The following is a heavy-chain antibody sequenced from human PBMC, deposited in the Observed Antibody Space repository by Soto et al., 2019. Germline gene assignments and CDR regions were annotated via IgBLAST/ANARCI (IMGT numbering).Heavy chain of an antibody. CDR1: GVTFSSYA. J-gene: IGHJ6*02. CDR3: ARVYYYGSGSSYYGMDV. Sequence: QVQLVQSGAEVKKPGSSVKVSCKASGVTFSSYAISWVRQAPGQGLEWMGGIIPIFGTANYAQKFQGRVTITAVKSTSTAYMELSSLRSEDTAVYYCARVYYYGSGSSYYGMDVWGQGTTVTVSS. V-gene: IGHV1-69*06. CDR2: IIPIFGTA. D-gene: IGHD3-10*01.